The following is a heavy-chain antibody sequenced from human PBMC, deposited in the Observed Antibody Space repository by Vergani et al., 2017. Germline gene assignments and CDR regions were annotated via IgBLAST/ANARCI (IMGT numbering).Heavy chain of an antibody. CDR3: ARHLGIVVVTATLGIDY. J-gene: IGHJ4*02. D-gene: IGHD2-21*02. V-gene: IGHV4-39*01. Sequence: QLQLQESGPGLVKPSETLSLTCTVSGGSISSSSYYWGWIRQPPGKGLEWIGSIYYSGSTYYNPSLKSRVTISVDTSKNQCSLKLSSVTAADTAVYYCARHLGIVVVTATLGIDYWGQGTLVTVSS. CDR1: GGSISSSSYY. CDR2: IYYSGST.